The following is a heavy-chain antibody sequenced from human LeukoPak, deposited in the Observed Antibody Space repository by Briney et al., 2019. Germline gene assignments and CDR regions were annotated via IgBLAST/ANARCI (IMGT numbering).Heavy chain of an antibody. Sequence: GSLRLSCAASGFTFSNYGMHWVRQAPGKGLEWVAVIWHDGTNKYYADSVKGRFTISRDNSKNTLYLQMNSLRAEDTAVYYCTRDVGHSALANWGQGVLVTVSS. V-gene: IGHV3-33*01. CDR2: IWHDGTNK. CDR1: GFTFSNYG. J-gene: IGHJ4*02. D-gene: IGHD5-18*01. CDR3: TRDVGHSALAN.